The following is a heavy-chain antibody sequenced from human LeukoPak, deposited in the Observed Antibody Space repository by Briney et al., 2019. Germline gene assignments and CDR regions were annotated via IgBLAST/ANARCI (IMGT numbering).Heavy chain of an antibody. Sequence: GGSLRLSCAASGFTFSSYGMHWVRQAPGKGLEWVAFIRYDGSNKYYADSVKGRFTISRDNAKNSLYLQMNSLRAEDTAVYYCARERSQWELAGALDYWGQGTLVTVSS. CDR3: ARERSQWELAGALDY. CDR1: GFTFSSYG. D-gene: IGHD1-26*01. V-gene: IGHV3-30*02. J-gene: IGHJ4*02. CDR2: IRYDGSNK.